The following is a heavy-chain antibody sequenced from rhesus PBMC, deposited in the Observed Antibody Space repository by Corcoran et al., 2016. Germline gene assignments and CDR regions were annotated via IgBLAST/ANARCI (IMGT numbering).Heavy chain of an antibody. CDR3: ASATGDFDY. CDR2: IYGSGSST. Sequence: QLQLQESGPGLVKPSETLSVTCAVSGGSISSSYWSWIRQAPGKGLEWIGYIYGSGSSTHYNPSLKSRVTLSVDTSKNQLSLKLSSVTTADTAVYYCASATGDFDYWGQGVLVTVSS. J-gene: IGHJ4*01. CDR1: GGSISSSY. V-gene: IGHV4-169*02.